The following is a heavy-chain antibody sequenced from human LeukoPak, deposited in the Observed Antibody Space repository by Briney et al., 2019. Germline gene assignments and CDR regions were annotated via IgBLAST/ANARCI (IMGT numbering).Heavy chain of an antibody. V-gene: IGHV3-21*01. J-gene: IGHJ5*02. D-gene: IGHD6-13*01. CDR3: ARSAHPGGSSSWYFIDWFDP. Sequence: KTGGSLRLSCSASGFTFSSYSRNWARQAPGKGLEWVSSISSSNSYIYYADSVKGRFTISRDNAKNSLYLQMNSLRAEDTAVYYCARSAHPGGSSSWYFIDWFDPWGQGNLVSVSS. CDR1: GFTFSSYS. CDR2: ISSSNSYI.